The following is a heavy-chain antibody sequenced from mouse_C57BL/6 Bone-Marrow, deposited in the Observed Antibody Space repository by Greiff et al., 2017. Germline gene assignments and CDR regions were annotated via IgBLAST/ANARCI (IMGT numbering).Heavy chain of an antibody. CDR3: ASGNLAYYGSSFDY. V-gene: IGHV1-66*01. CDR2: IYPGSGNT. Sequence: QVHVKQSGPELVKPGASVKISCKASGYSFTRYYIHWVKQRPGQGLEWIGWIYPGSGNTKYNEKFKGKATLTADTSSSTAYMQLSSLTSEDSAVYYCASGNLAYYGSSFDYWGQGTTLTVSS. D-gene: IGHD1-1*01. J-gene: IGHJ2*01. CDR1: GYSFTRYY.